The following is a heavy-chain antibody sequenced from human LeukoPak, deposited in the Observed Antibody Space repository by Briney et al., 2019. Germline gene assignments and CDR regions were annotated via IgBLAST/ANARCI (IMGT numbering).Heavy chain of an antibody. CDR1: GFSLSASAVG. CDR2: IYWNNNE. V-gene: IGHV2-5*01. D-gene: IGHD3-10*01. J-gene: IGHJ4*02. Sequence: SGPTLVNPTQTLTLTCTFSGFSLSASAVGVGWILQPPGKAREWLALIYWNNNERYSPSLKSRLTITKDTSKNQVVLTMTNVDPLDTGTYYCARIWFGELFPFDYWGQGTLVTVSS. CDR3: ARIWFGELFPFDY.